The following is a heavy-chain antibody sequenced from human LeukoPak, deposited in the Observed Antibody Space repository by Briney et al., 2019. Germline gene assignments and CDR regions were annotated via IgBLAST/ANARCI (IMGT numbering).Heavy chain of an antibody. D-gene: IGHD3-22*01. Sequence: SETLSLTCTVSGGSISSYYWSWIRQPAGKGLEWIGEINHSGSTNYNPSLKSRVTISVDTSKNQFSLKLSSVTAADTAVYYCARRAVLYYYDSSGYWDHFDYWGQGTLVTVSS. CDR1: GGSISSYY. CDR2: INHSGST. J-gene: IGHJ4*02. CDR3: ARRAVLYYYDSSGYWDHFDY. V-gene: IGHV4-34*01.